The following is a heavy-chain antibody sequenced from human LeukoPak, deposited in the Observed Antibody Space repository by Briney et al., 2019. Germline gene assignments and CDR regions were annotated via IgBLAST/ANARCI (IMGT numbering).Heavy chain of an antibody. Sequence: QPGRSLRLSCAASGFTFSSYGMHWARQAPGKGLEWVAVISYDGSNKYYADSVKGRFTISRDNSKNTLYLQMNSLRAEDTAVYYCARHEPRGSSWYAAFDIWGQGTMVTVSS. CDR1: GFTFSSYG. V-gene: IGHV3-30*03. J-gene: IGHJ3*02. CDR3: ARHEPRGSSWYAAFDI. CDR2: ISYDGSNK. D-gene: IGHD6-13*01.